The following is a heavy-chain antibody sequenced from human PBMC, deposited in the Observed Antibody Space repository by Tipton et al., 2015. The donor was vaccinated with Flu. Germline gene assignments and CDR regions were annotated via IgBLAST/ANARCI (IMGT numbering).Heavy chain of an antibody. CDR2: VYYRGST. D-gene: IGHD6-13*01. Sequence: TLSLTCMISGGSISSYYWGWIRQSPGRGLEWIGYVYYRGSTSYNPSLKSRVTISVDTSKIQFSLRLNSVTAADTAIYYCAIDDFGSSWYGYWGQGSLVTVSS. CDR3: AIDDFGSSWYGY. CDR1: GGSISSYY. J-gene: IGHJ4*02. V-gene: IGHV4-59*01.